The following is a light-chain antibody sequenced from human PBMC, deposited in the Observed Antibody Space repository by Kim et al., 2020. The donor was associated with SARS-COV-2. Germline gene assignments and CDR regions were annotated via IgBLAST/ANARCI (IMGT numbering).Light chain of an antibody. V-gene: IGKV4-1*01. CDR2: WAS. J-gene: IGKJ1*01. Sequence: MATIACKSSQSVLYSSNNKNYLAWYQHKPGQPPKLLIYWASTRESGVPDRFSGSGSGTDFTLTINSLQAEDVAVYYCQQYFSTRTFGQGTKVDIK. CDR1: QSVLYSSNNKNY. CDR3: QQYFSTRT.